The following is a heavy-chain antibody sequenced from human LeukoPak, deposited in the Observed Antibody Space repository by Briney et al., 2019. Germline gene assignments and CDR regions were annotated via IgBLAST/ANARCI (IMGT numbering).Heavy chain of an antibody. Sequence: GGSLRLSCAASGFTVSSNYMSWVRQAPGKGLEWVSVIYSGGSTYYADSVKGRFTISRDNSKNTLYLQMNSLRAEDTAVYYCARDTRYSSSWFYMDVWGKGTTVTVSS. CDR2: IYSGGST. CDR3: ARDTRYSSSWFYMDV. CDR1: GFTVSSNY. J-gene: IGHJ6*03. D-gene: IGHD6-13*01. V-gene: IGHV3-66*01.